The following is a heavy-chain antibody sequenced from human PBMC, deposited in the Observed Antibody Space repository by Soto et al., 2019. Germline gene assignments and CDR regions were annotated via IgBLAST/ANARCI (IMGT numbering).Heavy chain of an antibody. D-gene: IGHD2-2*01. J-gene: IGHJ6*02. CDR3: ARVLGYCSSTSCYPIPNYYYYYGMDV. V-gene: IGHV4-34*01. Sequence: PSETLSLTCAVYGGSFSGYYWSWIRQPPGKGLERIGEINHSGSTNYNPSLKSRVTISVDTSKILFSLKLSSVTAADTAVYYCARVLGYCSSTSCYPIPNYYYYYGMDVWGQGTTVT. CDR1: GGSFSGYY. CDR2: INHSGST.